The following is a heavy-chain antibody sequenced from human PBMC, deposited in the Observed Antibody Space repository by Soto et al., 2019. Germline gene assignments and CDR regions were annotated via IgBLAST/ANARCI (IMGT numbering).Heavy chain of an antibody. J-gene: IGHJ4*02. D-gene: IGHD2-21*01. Sequence: QVQLVQSGAEVKKPGASVKVSCKASGYTFTSYDINWVRQATGQGLEWMGIINPSGGSTSYAQKFQGRVTMTRDTSTSTVYMELSSLRSEDTAVYYCARDSSAGGEAFFDYWGQGTLVTVSS. CDR3: ARDSSAGGEAFFDY. CDR2: INPSGGST. V-gene: IGHV1-46*01. CDR1: GYTFTSYD.